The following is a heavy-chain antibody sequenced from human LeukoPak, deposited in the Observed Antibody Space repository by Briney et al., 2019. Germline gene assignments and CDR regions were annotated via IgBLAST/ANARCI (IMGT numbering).Heavy chain of an antibody. Sequence: PGGSLRLSCAASGFTFSSHWMNWVRQAPGKGLEWVAIIKQDGNDKYYVDSVKGRFTISRDNAKNSLHLQMNSLRAEDTAVYYCARVIAVAGGDYWGQGALVTVSS. J-gene: IGHJ4*02. CDR1: GFTFSSHW. V-gene: IGHV3-7*04. D-gene: IGHD6-19*01. CDR2: IKQDGNDK. CDR3: ARVIAVAGGDY.